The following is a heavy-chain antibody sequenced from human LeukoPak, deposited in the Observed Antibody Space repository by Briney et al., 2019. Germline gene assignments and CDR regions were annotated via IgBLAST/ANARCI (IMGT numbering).Heavy chain of an antibody. Sequence: SQTLSLTCTVSGGSISSGGLYWSWIRQHPGKGLEWIGYIHYSGSTYYNPSLKSRVTISVDTSKNQFSLKLSSVTAADTAVYYCVRDARHCSGGICEAPFDYWGQGTLVTVSS. CDR1: GGSISSGGLY. CDR2: IHYSGST. V-gene: IGHV4-31*03. D-gene: IGHD2-15*01. J-gene: IGHJ4*02. CDR3: VRDARHCSGGICEAPFDY.